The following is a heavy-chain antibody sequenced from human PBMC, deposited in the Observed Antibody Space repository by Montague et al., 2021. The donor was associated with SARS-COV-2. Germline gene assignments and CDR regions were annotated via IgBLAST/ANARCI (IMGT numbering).Heavy chain of an antibody. CDR3: AGHTRSGVIVNYFDP. CDR2: ASYSGST. Sequence: SETLSLTCTVSDGYFSSGVYEWWGWIRQPPGKGLQWIGSASYSGSTTYNPSLKNRVTVSVDTSGSQFYLRLHSVTATDTAVYYCAGHTRSGVIVNYFDPWGQGTLVTVSS. J-gene: IGHJ4*02. D-gene: IGHD2-21*01. V-gene: IGHV4-39*01. CDR1: DGYFSSGVYE.